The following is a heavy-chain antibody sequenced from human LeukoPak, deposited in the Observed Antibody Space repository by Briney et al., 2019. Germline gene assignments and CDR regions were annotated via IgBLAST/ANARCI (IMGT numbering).Heavy chain of an antibody. Sequence: PSETLSLTCTVSGGSISRYYWSWIRQPAGKGLEWIGRIYTSGSTNYNPSLKSRVTMSVDTSKNQFSLKLSSVTAADTAVYYCARDLHSSGWYEKAFDIWGQGTMVTVSS. CDR2: IYTSGST. J-gene: IGHJ3*02. D-gene: IGHD6-19*01. CDR1: GGSISRYY. V-gene: IGHV4-4*07. CDR3: ARDLHSSGWYEKAFDI.